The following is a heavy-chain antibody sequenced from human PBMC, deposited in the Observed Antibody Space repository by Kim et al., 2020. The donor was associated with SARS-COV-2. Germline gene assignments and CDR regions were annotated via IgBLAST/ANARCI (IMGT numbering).Heavy chain of an antibody. D-gene: IGHD3-22*01. CDR3: TTDGLSITMIVPY. CDR1: GFTFSNAW. CDR2: IKSKTDGGTT. V-gene: IGHV3-15*01. Sequence: GGSLRLSCAASGFTFSNAWMSWVRQAPGKGLEWVGRIKSKTDGGTTDYAAPVKGRFTISRDDSKNTLYLQMNSLKTEDTAVYYCTTDGLSITMIVPYWGQGTLVTVSS. J-gene: IGHJ4*02.